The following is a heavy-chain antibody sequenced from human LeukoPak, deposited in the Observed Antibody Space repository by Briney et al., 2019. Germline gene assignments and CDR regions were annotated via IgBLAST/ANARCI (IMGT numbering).Heavy chain of an antibody. Sequence: GGSLRLSCAASGFIFSTYWMTWVRQAPGKGLEWVANIKQDGGQIYYVDSVKGRFTISRDNSKNTLYLQMNSLRAEDTALYYCARTAMGDYVRFPNDYWGQGTLVTVSS. J-gene: IGHJ4*02. CDR3: ARTAMGDYVRFPNDY. D-gene: IGHD4-17*01. CDR2: IKQDGGQI. CDR1: GFIFSTYW. V-gene: IGHV3-7*03.